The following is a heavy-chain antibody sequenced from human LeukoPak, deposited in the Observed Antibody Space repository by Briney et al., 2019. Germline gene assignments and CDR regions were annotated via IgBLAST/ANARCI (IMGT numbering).Heavy chain of an antibody. CDR1: GFTFSSYA. V-gene: IGHV3-30*04. CDR3: ARGGSGQISSSDFDY. D-gene: IGHD6-6*01. CDR2: ISYDGSNK. J-gene: IGHJ4*02. Sequence: GGSLRLSCAASGFTFSSYAMHWVRQAPGKGLEWVAVISYDGSNKYYADSVKGRFTISRDNSKNTLYLQMNSLRAEDTAVYYCARGGSGQISSSDFDYWGQGTLVTVSS.